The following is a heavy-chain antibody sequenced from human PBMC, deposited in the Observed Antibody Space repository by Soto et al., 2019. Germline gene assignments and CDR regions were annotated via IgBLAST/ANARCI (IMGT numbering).Heavy chain of an antibody. CDR3: ARDALGYCSSTSCHRPNLYGMDV. D-gene: IGHD2-2*01. CDR2: ISSSSSYI. V-gene: IGHV3-21*01. J-gene: IGHJ6*02. Sequence: PGGSLRLSCAASGFTISSYSMNWVRQAPGKGLEWVSSISSSSSYIYYADSVKGRFTISRDNAKNSLYLQMNSLRAEDTAVYYCARDALGYCSSTSCHRPNLYGMDVWGQGTTVSVSS. CDR1: GFTISSYS.